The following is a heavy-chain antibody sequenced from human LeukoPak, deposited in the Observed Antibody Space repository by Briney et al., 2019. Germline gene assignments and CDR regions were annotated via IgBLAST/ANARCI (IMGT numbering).Heavy chain of an antibody. J-gene: IGHJ4*02. Sequence: GGSLRLSCAASGFILSSYAMSWVRQAPGKGLEWVSTISGSGGSTYYADSVKGRFTISRDNSKNTVYLQMNSLRAEDTAVYYCAKDPSFSNDVCHGDFDYWGQGTLVTVSS. CDR2: ISGSGGST. CDR3: AKDPSFSNDVCHGDFDY. D-gene: IGHD2-8*01. CDR1: GFILSSYA. V-gene: IGHV3-23*01.